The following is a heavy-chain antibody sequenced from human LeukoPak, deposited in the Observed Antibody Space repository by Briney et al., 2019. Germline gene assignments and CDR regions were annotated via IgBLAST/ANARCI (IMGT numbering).Heavy chain of an antibody. D-gene: IGHD3-22*01. CDR3: ARDLGNYYDAPIAFDI. CDR2: FDPEDGET. V-gene: IGHV1-24*01. J-gene: IGHJ3*02. CDR1: GYTLTELS. Sequence: ASVKVSCKVSGYTLTELSMHWVRQAPGKGLEWMGGFDPEDGETIYAQKFQGRVTMTEDTSTDTAYMELSSLRSEDTAVYYCARDLGNYYDAPIAFDIWGQGTMVTVSS.